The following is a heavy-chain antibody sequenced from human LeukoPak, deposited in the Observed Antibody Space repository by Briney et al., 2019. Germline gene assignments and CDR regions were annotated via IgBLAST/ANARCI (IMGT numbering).Heavy chain of an antibody. CDR3: ARDRLTPYYYYMDV. D-gene: IGHD4-23*01. CDR2: INSDGSST. Sequence: PGGSLRLSCAASGFTFSSYWMHWVRQAPGKGLVWVSRINSDGSSTSYADSVKGRFTISRDNAKSTLYLQMNSLRAEDTAVYYCARDRLTPYYYYMDVWGKGTTVTISS. CDR1: GFTFSSYW. V-gene: IGHV3-74*01. J-gene: IGHJ6*03.